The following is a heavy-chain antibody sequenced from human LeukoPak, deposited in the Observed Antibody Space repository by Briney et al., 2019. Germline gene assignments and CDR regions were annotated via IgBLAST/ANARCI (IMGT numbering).Heavy chain of an antibody. D-gene: IGHD2-2*01. Sequence: PRASVKVSCKASGYTFTGYYMHWVRQAPGQGLEWMGWINPNSGGTNYAQKFQGRVTMTRDTSISTAYMELSRLRSDDTAVYYCARDRYCSSTSCYPEGIQHWGQGTLVTVSS. J-gene: IGHJ1*01. CDR3: ARDRYCSSTSCYPEGIQH. CDR2: INPNSGGT. CDR1: GYTFTGYY. V-gene: IGHV1-2*02.